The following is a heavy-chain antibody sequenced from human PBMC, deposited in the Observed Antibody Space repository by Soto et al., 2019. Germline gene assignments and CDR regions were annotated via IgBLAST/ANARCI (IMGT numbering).Heavy chain of an antibody. Sequence: ASETLSLTCTVSGGSISIDHYHWTWIRQTPVKGLEWIGYIHYTGSISYNPSPQSRLTISVDTSKNQFSLKLTSVTAADTAVYFCAREDDGGDRDYYGLDVWGQGTTVTVSS. CDR1: GGSISIDHYH. CDR3: AREDDGGDRDYYGLDV. V-gene: IGHV4-30-4*01. J-gene: IGHJ6*02. D-gene: IGHD2-21*02. CDR2: IHYTGSI.